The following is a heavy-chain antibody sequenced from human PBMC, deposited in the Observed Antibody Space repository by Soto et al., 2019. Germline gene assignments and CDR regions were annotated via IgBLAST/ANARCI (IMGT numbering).Heavy chain of an antibody. CDR3: ARAGASDWRTRRNWFDP. Sequence: QVQLVQSGVEVKKPGASVKVSCKASGYTFITYGISWLRQAPGQGPEWMGWISPNNGNTNYAQRVQGRVTMTTDTSTSTAHMERRSLRSDDTAVYSCARAGASDWRTRRNWFDPWGQGTLVTVSS. D-gene: IGHD6-19*01. J-gene: IGHJ5*02. CDR2: ISPNNGNT. CDR1: GYTFITYG. V-gene: IGHV1-18*01.